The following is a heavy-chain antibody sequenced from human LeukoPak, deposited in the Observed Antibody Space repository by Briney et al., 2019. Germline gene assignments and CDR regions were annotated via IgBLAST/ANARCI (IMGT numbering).Heavy chain of an antibody. CDR3: ASSSRGTQSFHH. J-gene: IGHJ1*01. Sequence: SETLSLTCTVSGDSVSSYYWSWIRQPPGKGLEWIGYIYYSGTTNYNPSLKSRVTISGDTSKNQFSLKLSSVTGADTAVYYCASSSRGTQSFHHWGQGTLVTVSS. V-gene: IGHV4-59*08. D-gene: IGHD1-7*01. CDR1: GDSVSSYY. CDR2: IYYSGTT.